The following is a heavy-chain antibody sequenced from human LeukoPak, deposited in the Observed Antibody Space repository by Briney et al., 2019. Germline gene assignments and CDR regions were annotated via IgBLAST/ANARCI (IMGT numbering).Heavy chain of an antibody. V-gene: IGHV1-8*01. CDR3: TRERDSWDLIDW. CDR1: GYTFTSYD. Sequence: ASVKVSCKTSGYTFTSYDINWVRQATGQGLEWMGWMSPHSGHTGYAQKFQGRVTMTRDTSITPAYMELGSLTSDDTAVYYCTRERDSWDLIDWGGQGTLVTVSS. J-gene: IGHJ4*02. D-gene: IGHD1-26*01. CDR2: MSPHSGHT.